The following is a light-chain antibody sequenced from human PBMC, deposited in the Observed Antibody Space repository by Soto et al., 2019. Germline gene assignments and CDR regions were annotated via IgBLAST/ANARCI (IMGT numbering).Light chain of an antibody. CDR3: QQYGSSQFT. CDR1: ESVHRN. Sequence: EMVMTQSPATLSVSPGERVTLSCRASESVHRNLAWYQQKPGQGPSLLIYYASTRATGVPDRFTGSGSGTEFTLTSSRLEPEKFTVSYCQQYGSSQFTFGPGTKVDLK. V-gene: IGKV3-20*01. CDR2: YAS. J-gene: IGKJ3*01.